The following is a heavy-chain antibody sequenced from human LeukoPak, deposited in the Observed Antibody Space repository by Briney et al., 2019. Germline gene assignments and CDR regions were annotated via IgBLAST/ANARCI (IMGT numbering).Heavy chain of an antibody. CDR3: ARHYGGNSIDY. CDR1: GYSFTNYW. D-gene: IGHD4-23*01. Sequence: GESLQISCKVSGYSFTNYWIAWVRQMPGKGLEWMGIIYPGDSDTTYSPSFQGQVTISADKSIRTAYLQWSSLKASDTAMYYCARHYGGNSIDYWGQGTLVTVSS. J-gene: IGHJ4*02. CDR2: IYPGDSDT. V-gene: IGHV5-51*01.